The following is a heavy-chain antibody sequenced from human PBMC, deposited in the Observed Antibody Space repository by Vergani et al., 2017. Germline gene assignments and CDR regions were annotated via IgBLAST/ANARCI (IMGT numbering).Heavy chain of an antibody. Sequence: QVHLQESGPGLVKPSETLSLTCTVSGSSISSYYWSWIRQPPGKGLEWIGYIYYSGSTYYNPSLKSRVTISVDTSKNQFSLKLNSVTAADTAVYYCAGDWSRYLSGGSCYMNWFDPWGQGTLVTVSS. J-gene: IGHJ5*02. CDR3: AGDWSRYLSGGSCYMNWFDP. CDR2: IYYSGST. V-gene: IGHV4-59*01. CDR1: GSSISSYY. D-gene: IGHD2-15*01.